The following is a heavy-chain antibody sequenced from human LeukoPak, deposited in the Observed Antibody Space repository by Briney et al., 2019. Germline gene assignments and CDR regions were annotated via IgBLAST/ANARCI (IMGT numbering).Heavy chain of an antibody. CDR3: AREPPPPYYYDSSGYPTDY. CDR1: GFTFSSYE. D-gene: IGHD3-22*01. Sequence: GGSLRLSCAASGFTFSSYEMNWVRQAPGKGLEWVSYISSSGSTIYYADSVKGRFTISRDNAKNSLYLQMNSLRAEDTAVYYFAREPPPPYYYDSSGYPTDYWGQGTLVTVSS. V-gene: IGHV3-48*03. J-gene: IGHJ4*02. CDR2: ISSSGSTI.